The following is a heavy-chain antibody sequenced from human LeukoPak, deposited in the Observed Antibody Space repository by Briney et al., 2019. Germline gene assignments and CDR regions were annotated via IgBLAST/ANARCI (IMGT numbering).Heavy chain of an antibody. D-gene: IGHD4-17*01. J-gene: IGHJ4*02. CDR1: GFTFSSYE. CDR2: IYSGGST. Sequence: GGSLRLSCAAPGFTFSSYEMNWVRQAPGKGLEWVSVIYSGGSTYYADSVKGRFTISRDNSKNTLYLQMNSLRAEDTAVYYCARELRAGFDYWGQGTLVTVSS. CDR3: ARELRAGFDY. V-gene: IGHV3-53*01.